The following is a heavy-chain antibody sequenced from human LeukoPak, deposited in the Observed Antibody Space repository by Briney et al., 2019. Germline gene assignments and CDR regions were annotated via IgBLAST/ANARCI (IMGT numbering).Heavy chain of an antibody. CDR2: ISSSSSYI. Sequence: GGSLRLSCAASGFTFSSYSMNWVRQAPGKGLEWVSSISSSSSYIYYADSVKGRFTISRDNAKNSLYLQMNSLRAEDTAVYYCARDRAFYGMDVWSQGTTVTVSS. J-gene: IGHJ6*02. CDR3: ARDRAFYGMDV. V-gene: IGHV3-21*01. CDR1: GFTFSSYS.